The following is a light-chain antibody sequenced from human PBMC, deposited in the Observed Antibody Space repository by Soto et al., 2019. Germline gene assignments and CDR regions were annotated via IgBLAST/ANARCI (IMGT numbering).Light chain of an antibody. J-gene: IGKJ5*01. CDR3: QQYGTSEII. CDR1: QTRSNSF. V-gene: IGKV3-20*01. Sequence: EIVLTQSPGTLSLSPGERATLSCRASQTRSNSFIAWYQQKPGQAPRLLIYDTSSRATSVPDRYSASGSGTDFTLTISRLEPEDFAVFFCQQYGTSEIIFGQGTRLEI. CDR2: DTS.